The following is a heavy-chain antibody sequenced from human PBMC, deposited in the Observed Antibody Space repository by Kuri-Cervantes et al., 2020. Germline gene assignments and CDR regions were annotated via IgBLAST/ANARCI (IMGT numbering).Heavy chain of an antibody. CDR2: INPNSGGT. CDR3: ARAVAAPYYFDY. J-gene: IGHJ4*02. V-gene: IGHV1-2*02. CDR1: GGTFSSYA. D-gene: IGHD6-19*01. Sequence: ASVKVSCKASGGTFSSYAISWVQQAPGQGLEWMGWINPNSGGTNYAQKFQGRVTMTRDTSISTAYMELSRLRSDDTAVYYCARAVAAPYYFDYWGQGTLVTVSS.